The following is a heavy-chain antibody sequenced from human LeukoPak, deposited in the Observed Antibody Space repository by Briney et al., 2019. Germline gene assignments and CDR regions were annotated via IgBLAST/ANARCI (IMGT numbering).Heavy chain of an antibody. D-gene: IGHD3-22*01. CDR1: GASITTYY. CDR3: ARHYSITGGRLSGYWLDP. Sequence: SETLSLTCTVSGASITTYYWSWIRQPPGKGLEWIAYFYYSGYTNYNASLKSRVTISVDTSKNQVSLKLTSVTAADTAVYYCARHYSITGGRLSGYWLDPWGQGTRVTVSS. CDR2: FYYSGYT. J-gene: IGHJ5*02. V-gene: IGHV4-59*08.